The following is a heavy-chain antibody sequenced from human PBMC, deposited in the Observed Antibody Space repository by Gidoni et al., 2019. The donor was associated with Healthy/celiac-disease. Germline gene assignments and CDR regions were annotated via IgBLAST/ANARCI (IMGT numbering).Heavy chain of an antibody. CDR2: IYNSGST. J-gene: IGHJ3*02. D-gene: IGHD2-15*01. V-gene: IGHV4-30-4*01. CDR1: CGSIIHGDYY. CDR3: ARYCSGGSCYSAAFDI. Sequence: QVQLQASGPGLVKPSQTLSLPCTVSCGSIIHGDYYWSWIRQPPGKGLEWIGYIYNSGSTYYNPSLKSRVTISVDTSKNQFSLKLSSVTAADTAVYYCARYCSGGSCYSAAFDIWGQGTMVTVSS.